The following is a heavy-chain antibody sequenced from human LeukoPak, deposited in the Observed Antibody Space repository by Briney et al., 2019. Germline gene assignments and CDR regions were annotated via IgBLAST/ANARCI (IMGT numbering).Heavy chain of an antibody. CDR1: GGSFSGYY. V-gene: IGHV4-34*01. D-gene: IGHD3-9*01. CDR2: INHSGST. Sequence: SETLSLTCAVYGGSFSGYYWSWIRQPPGKGLEWIGEINHSGSTNYNPSLKSRVTISVDTSKNQFSLKLSSVTAADTAVYYCARGGLRYFDWLSSYYFDYWGQGTLVTVSP. J-gene: IGHJ4*02. CDR3: ARGGLRYFDWLSSYYFDY.